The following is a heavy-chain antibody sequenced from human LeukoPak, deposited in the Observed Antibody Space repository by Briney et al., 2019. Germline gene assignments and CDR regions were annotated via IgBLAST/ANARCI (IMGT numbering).Heavy chain of an antibody. J-gene: IGHJ6*02. CDR3: AKDFGEYYYYYYGMDV. D-gene: IGHD3-10*01. CDR2: ISYDGSNK. CDR1: GFTFSSYG. Sequence: GGSLRPSCAASGFTFSSYGMHWVRQAPGKGLEWVAVISYDGSNKYYADSVKGRFTISRDNSKNTLYLQMNSLRAEDTAVYYCAKDFGEYYYYYYGMDVWGQGTTVTVSS. V-gene: IGHV3-30*18.